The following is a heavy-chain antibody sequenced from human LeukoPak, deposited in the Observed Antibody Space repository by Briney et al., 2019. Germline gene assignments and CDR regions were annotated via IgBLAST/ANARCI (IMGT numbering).Heavy chain of an antibody. CDR1: GGSISSYY. V-gene: IGHV4-59*01. Sequence: SETLSLTCTVSGGSISSYYWSWIRQPPGKGLEWIGYIYYSGSTNYNPSLKSRVTISVDTSKNQFSLKLSSVTAADTAVYYCARVHYDILPGTTTHFDCWGQGTLVTVSS. CDR2: IYYSGST. CDR3: ARVHYDILPGTTTHFDC. D-gene: IGHD3-9*01. J-gene: IGHJ4*02.